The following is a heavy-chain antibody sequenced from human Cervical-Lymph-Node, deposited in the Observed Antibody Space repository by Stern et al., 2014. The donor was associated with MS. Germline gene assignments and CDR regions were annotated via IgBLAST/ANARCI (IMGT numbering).Heavy chain of an antibody. J-gene: IGHJ4*02. CDR1: GYTFTSHW. Sequence: EVHLVESGAEATKPGESLKISCKASGYTFTSHWIGWVRQMPGKGLEWMGFIYPVDSDIRYSPSFYGQVTISVDKSISVAYLQWSSLQASDTAVYYCARLPRIVGARGHFDYWGQGTLVTVSS. CDR3: ARLPRIVGARGHFDY. CDR2: IYPVDSDI. D-gene: IGHD1-26*01. V-gene: IGHV5-51*03.